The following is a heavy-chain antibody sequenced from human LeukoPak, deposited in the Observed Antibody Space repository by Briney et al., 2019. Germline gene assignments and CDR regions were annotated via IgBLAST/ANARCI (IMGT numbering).Heavy chain of an antibody. CDR2: IYHSGST. Sequence: SETLSLTCAVSGGSISSGGYSWSWIRQPPGKGLEWIGYIYHSGSTYYNPSLKSRVTISVDRSKNQFSLKLSSVTAADRAVYYCASRPTWYGDNGMDVWGQGTTVTVSS. V-gene: IGHV4-30-2*01. J-gene: IGHJ6*02. CDR3: ASRPTWYGDNGMDV. CDR1: GGSISSGGYS. D-gene: IGHD4-17*01.